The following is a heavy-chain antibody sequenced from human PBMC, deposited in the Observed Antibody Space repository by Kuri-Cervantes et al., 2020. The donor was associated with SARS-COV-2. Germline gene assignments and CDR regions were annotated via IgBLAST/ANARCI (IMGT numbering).Heavy chain of an antibody. D-gene: IGHD6-13*01. CDR3: ARLVAAAGTGAGALDI. J-gene: IGHJ3*02. Sequence: GESLKISCKASGYSFTTYCIAWVRQKPGKGLEWMGTICPYDSTTTYGPSFQGQVTISADKSISTAYLQWSSLKASDTAMYYCARLVAAAGTGAGALDIWGQGTMVTVSS. CDR1: GYSFTTYC. CDR2: ICPYDSTT. V-gene: IGHV5-51*01.